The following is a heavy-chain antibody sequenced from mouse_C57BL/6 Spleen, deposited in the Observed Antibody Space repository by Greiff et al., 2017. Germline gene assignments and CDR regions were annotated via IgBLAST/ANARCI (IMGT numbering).Heavy chain of an antibody. Sequence: QVQLQQPGAELLLPRASAKLSCKASAHTFTSYWMHWVKQRPGQGLEWIGETGPSDSYTNYHQKFKGKSTLAVGKSSSTAYMQLSSLTSEDSAVYYCARGITTVVATGAMDYWGQGTSVTVSA. D-gene: IGHD1-1*01. CDR3: ARGITTVVATGAMDY. CDR1: AHTFTSYW. CDR2: TGPSDSYT. J-gene: IGHJ4*01. V-gene: IGHV1-69*01.